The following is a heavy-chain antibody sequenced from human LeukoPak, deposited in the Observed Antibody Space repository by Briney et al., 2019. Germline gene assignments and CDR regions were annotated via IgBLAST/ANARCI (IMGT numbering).Heavy chain of an antibody. CDR1: GFTFSDYY. Sequence: GGSLRLSCAASGFTFSDYYMSSIRQAPGKGLEWVSYISRSSSDTNYADSVKGRFTISRDNAKNSLYLQMNSLRAEDTAVYYCASGGPVTTYDFDYWGQGTLVTVSS. V-gene: IGHV3-11*06. CDR2: ISRSSSDT. J-gene: IGHJ4*02. D-gene: IGHD4-17*01. CDR3: ASGGPVTTYDFDY.